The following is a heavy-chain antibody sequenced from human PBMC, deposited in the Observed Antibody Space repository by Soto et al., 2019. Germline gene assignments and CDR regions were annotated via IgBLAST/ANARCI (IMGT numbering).Heavy chain of an antibody. V-gene: IGHV3-74*01. J-gene: IGHJ4*02. CDR3: ARDKVDYSWNLATYYFDY. CDR1: GFTFSSYW. CDR2: INSDGSST. Sequence: GSLRLSCAASGFTFSSYWMHWVRQAPGKGLVWVSRINSDGSSTSYADSVKGRFTISRDNAKNTLYLQMNSLRAEDTAVYYCARDKVDYSWNLATYYFDYWGQGTLVTVSS. D-gene: IGHD4-4*01.